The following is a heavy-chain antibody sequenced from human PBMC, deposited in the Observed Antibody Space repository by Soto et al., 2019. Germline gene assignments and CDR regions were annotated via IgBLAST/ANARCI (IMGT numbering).Heavy chain of an antibody. V-gene: IGHV3-7*03. CDR1: GFTFSSYG. Sequence: GGSLRLSCAASGFTFSSYGMSWVRQAPGKGLEWVANIKQDGSEKYYVDSVKGRFTISRDNAKNSLYLQMNSLRAEDTAVYYCARGGRRSSGWYSFDYWGQGTLVTVSS. CDR2: IKQDGSEK. CDR3: ARGGRRSSGWYSFDY. D-gene: IGHD6-19*01. J-gene: IGHJ4*02.